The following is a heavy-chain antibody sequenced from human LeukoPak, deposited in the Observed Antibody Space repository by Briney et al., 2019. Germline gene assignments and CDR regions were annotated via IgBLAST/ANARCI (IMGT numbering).Heavy chain of an antibody. CDR1: GFTFSSYA. CDR3: AKDGVMSGYDILTY. D-gene: IGHD3-9*01. J-gene: IGHJ4*02. CDR2: ISGSGGST. Sequence: GGSLRLSCAASGFTFSSYAMSLVRQAPGKGLEWVSAISGSGGSTYYADSVKGRFTISRDNSKNTLYLQMNSLRAEDTAVYYCAKDGVMSGYDILTYWGQGTLVTVSS. V-gene: IGHV3-23*01.